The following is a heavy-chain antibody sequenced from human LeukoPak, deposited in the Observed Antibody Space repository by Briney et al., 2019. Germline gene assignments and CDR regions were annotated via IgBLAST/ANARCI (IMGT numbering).Heavy chain of an antibody. J-gene: IGHJ5*02. CDR3: ARDRGTMVRGLMFDP. D-gene: IGHD3-10*01. CDR2: IIPILGIA. Sequence: ASVKVSCKASGGTFSSYAISWVRQAPGQGLVWMGRIIPILGIANYAQKFQGRVTITADKSTSTAYMELSSLRSEDTAVYYCARDRGTMVRGLMFDPWGQGTLVTVSS. CDR1: GGTFSSYA. V-gene: IGHV1-69*04.